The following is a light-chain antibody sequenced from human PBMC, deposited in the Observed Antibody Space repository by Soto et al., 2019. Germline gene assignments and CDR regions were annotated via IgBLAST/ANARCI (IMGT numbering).Light chain of an antibody. CDR1: SSNIGSNT. V-gene: IGLV1-44*01. CDR3: AAWDDSLTGYV. Sequence: QSVLTQPPSASGTPGQRVTISCSGSSSNIGSNTVNWYQQLPGTAPKLLIYSNNQRPSGVPDRFSGSKSGTSASLAISGLQSDDEADYYCAAWDDSLTGYVFGTGTKLTVL. CDR2: SNN. J-gene: IGLJ1*01.